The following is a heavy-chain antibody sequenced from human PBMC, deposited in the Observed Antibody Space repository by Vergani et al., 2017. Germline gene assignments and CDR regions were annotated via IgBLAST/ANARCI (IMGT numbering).Heavy chain of an antibody. CDR1: GGSFSGYY. Sequence: QVQLQQWGAGLLKPSETLSLTCAVYGGSFSGYYWSWIRQPPGKGLEWIGEINHSGSTNYNPSLKSRVTISVDTSKNQFSLKLSSVTAADTAVYYCARGYSSGWLDYWGQGILVTVSS. CDR3: ARGYSSGWLDY. CDR2: INHSGST. D-gene: IGHD6-19*01. J-gene: IGHJ4*02. V-gene: IGHV4-34*01.